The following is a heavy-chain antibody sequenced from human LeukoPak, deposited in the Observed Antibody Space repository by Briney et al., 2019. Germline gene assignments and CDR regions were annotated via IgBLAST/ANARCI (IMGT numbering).Heavy chain of an antibody. V-gene: IGHV3-23*01. CDR3: AKRSREGYYFDY. CDR1: GFTFSSYA. CDR2: ISGSGGST. D-gene: IGHD3-10*01. J-gene: IGHJ4*02. Sequence: GGSLRLSCAASGFTFSSYAMSWVRQAPGKGLEWVSAISGSGGSTYYADSVKGRFTVSRDNSKNTLYLQMNSLRAEDTAVYYCAKRSREGYYFDYWGQGTLVTVSS.